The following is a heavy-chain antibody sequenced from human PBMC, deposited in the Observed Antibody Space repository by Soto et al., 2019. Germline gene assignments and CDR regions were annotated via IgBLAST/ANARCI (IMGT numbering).Heavy chain of an antibody. J-gene: IGHJ4*02. CDR1: GDSIGSHY. Sequence: SETLSLTCTVSGDSIGSHYWSWIRQPPGKGLEWIGYIYYTGSTNYNPSLKSRVTMSVDTSKNQFSLKLRSATATDTAVYYCARHAGVEFQLPCFDYWGQGTLVTVSS. D-gene: IGHD2-2*01. CDR3: ARHAGVEFQLPCFDY. V-gene: IGHV4-59*08. CDR2: IYYTGST.